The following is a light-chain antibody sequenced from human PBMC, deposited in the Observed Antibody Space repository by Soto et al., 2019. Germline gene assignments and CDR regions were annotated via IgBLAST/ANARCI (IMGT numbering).Light chain of an antibody. CDR2: GAS. V-gene: IGKV3-20*01. CDR3: HQYGSSPIT. Sequence: IVFTQSPGTLSLSTRERADLYCGASQSVNSNYLAWYRQKPGQSPRLLIYGASSRATGIPDRFSGSGSGTDFTLTISRLEPEDFAVYYCHQYGSSPITFGQGTRLEIK. CDR1: QSVNSNY. J-gene: IGKJ5*01.